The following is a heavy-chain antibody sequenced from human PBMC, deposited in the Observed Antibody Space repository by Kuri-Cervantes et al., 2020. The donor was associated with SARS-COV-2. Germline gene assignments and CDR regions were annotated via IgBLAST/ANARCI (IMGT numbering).Heavy chain of an antibody. V-gene: IGHV3-11*05. CDR2: ISSSSSYT. CDR3: ARDLNGGSDY. J-gene: IGHJ4*02. Sequence: GESLKISCAASGFTFSDYYMSWIRQAPGKGLEWVSYISSSSSYTNYADSVKGRFTISRDNAKNSLYLQMNSLSAEDTAVYYCARDLNGGSDYWGQGTLVTVSS. D-gene: IGHD3-10*01. CDR1: GFTFSDYY.